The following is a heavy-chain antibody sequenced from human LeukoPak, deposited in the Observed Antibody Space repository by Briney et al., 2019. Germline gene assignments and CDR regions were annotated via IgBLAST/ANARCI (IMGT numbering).Heavy chain of an antibody. D-gene: IGHD4-23*01. V-gene: IGHV3-53*01. CDR2: IYSGGST. J-gene: IGHJ4*02. CDR1: GFTVSSNY. CDR3: ARGYGGNSPFDY. Sequence: GGSLRLSCAASGFTVSSNYMSWVRQAPGKGLEWVSVIYSGGSTYYADSVRGRFTISRDNSKNTLYLQMNSLRAEDTAVYYCARGYGGNSPFDYWGQGTLVTVSS.